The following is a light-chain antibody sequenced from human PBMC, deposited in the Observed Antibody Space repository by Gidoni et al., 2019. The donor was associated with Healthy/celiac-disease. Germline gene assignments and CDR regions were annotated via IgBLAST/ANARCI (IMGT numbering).Light chain of an antibody. Sequence: QSALTQPASVSGSPGQSLTISCTGTSSDVGGYNYVSWYQQHPGKAPKLMFYDVSNRPSGVSNRFSGSKSGNTASLTISGLQAEDEADYYCSSYTSSSTPVFGGGTQLTVL. CDR1: SSDVGGYNY. CDR3: SSYTSSSTPV. V-gene: IGLV2-14*01. CDR2: DVS. J-gene: IGLJ7*01.